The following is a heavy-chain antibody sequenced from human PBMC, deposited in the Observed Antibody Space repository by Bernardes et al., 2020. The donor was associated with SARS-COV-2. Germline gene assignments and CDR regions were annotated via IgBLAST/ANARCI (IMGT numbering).Heavy chain of an antibody. D-gene: IGHD1-26*01. CDR3: IQSGSYSYYYGMDV. V-gene: IGHV3-30-3*01. CDR1: GFTFSSYA. CDR2: ISYDGSNK. Sequence: VGSLRLSCAASGFTFSSYAMHWVRQAPGKGLEWVAVISYDGSNKYYADSVKGRFTISRDNSKNTLYLQMNSLRAEDTAVYYCIQSGSYSYYYGMDVWGQGTTVTVSS. J-gene: IGHJ6*02.